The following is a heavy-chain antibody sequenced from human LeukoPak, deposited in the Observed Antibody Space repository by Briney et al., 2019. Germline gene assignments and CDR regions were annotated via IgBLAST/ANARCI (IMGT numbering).Heavy chain of an antibody. CDR3: AKGAATGSVDWFDP. CDR1: GFIFSSYA. J-gene: IGHJ5*02. D-gene: IGHD6-13*01. CDR2: IAGGGDGT. V-gene: IGHV3-23*01. Sequence: GGSLRLSCAASGFIFSSYAMMWVRQAPGKGLEWVSSIAGGGDGTYYADSVEGRFAISRDNSKNTLYLHMNSLRAEDTAVYYCAKGAATGSVDWFDPWGQGTVVTVSS.